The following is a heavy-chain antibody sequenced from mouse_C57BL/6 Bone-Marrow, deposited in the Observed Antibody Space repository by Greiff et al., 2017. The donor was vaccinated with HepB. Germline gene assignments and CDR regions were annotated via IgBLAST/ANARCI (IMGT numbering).Heavy chain of an antibody. J-gene: IGHJ1*03. CDR1: GYTFTSYW. V-gene: IGHV1-55*01. CDR3: ASKKWYHWYFDV. D-gene: IGHD2-1*01. Sequence: QVQLKQPGAELVKPGASVKMSCKASGYTFTSYWITWVKQRPGQGLEWIGDIYPGSGSTNYNEKFKSKATLTVDTSSSTAYMQRSSLTSEDSAVYYCASKKWYHWYFDVWGTGTTVTVSS. CDR2: IYPGSGST.